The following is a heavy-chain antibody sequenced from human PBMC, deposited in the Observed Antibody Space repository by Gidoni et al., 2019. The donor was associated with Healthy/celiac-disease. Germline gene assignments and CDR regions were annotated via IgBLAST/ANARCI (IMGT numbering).Heavy chain of an antibody. D-gene: IGHD3-16*02. CDR2: IYPGDSDT. Sequence: VQLVQSGAEVKKPGESLKISCKGSVYSFTSYWIGWVRQMPGKGLEWMGIIYPGDSDTRYSPSFQGQVTISADKSISTAYLQWSSLKASDTAMYYCARHGLQDDYVWGSYRGFDYWGQGTLVTVSS. J-gene: IGHJ4*02. V-gene: IGHV5-51*01. CDR1: VYSFTSYW. CDR3: ARHGLQDDYVWGSYRGFDY.